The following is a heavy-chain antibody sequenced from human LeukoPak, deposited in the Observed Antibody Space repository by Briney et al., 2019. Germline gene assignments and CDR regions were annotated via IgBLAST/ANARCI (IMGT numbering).Heavy chain of an antibody. J-gene: IGHJ4*02. CDR1: GYTFTGYY. Sequence: ASVKVSCKASGYTFTGYYMHWVRQAPGQGLEWMGRINPNSGGTNYAQKFQGRVTMTRDTSISTAYMELSRLRSDDTAVYYCARESLRDFWSGYSVWGQGTLVTVSS. V-gene: IGHV1-2*06. CDR3: ARESLRDFWSGYSV. CDR2: INPNSGGT. D-gene: IGHD3-3*01.